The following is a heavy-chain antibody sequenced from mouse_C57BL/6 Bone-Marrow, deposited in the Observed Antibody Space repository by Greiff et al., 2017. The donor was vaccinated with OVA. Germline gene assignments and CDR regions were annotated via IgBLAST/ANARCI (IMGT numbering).Heavy chain of an antibody. D-gene: IGHD1-1*01. CDR1: GYTFTSYW. J-gene: IGHJ2*01. CDR2: IDPSDSYT. CDR3: ARAYYGSSYGY. V-gene: IGHV1-69*01. Sequence: VKLQQPGAELVMPGASVKLSCKASGYTFTSYWMHWVKQRPGQGLEWIGEIDPSDSYTNYNQKFKGKSTLTVDKSSSTAYMQLSSLTSEDSAVYYCARAYYGSSYGYWGQGTTLTVSS.